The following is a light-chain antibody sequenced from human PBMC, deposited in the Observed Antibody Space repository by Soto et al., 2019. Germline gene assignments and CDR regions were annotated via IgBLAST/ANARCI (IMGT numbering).Light chain of an antibody. CDR3: SSYTTSSTRV. J-gene: IGLJ3*02. CDR2: EVS. V-gene: IGLV2-14*01. Sequence: QSVLTQPASVSGSPGQSITISCTGTSSDVGGYKSVSWYQQHPGKAPKLMIYEVSNRPSGVSNRFSGSKSGNTASLTISGLQAEDEADYYCSSYTTSSTRVFGGGTKLTVL. CDR1: SSDVGGYKS.